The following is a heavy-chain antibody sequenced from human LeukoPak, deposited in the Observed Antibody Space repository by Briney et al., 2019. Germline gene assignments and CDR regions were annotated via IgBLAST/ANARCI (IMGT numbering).Heavy chain of an antibody. Sequence: SETLSLTCAVYGGSFSGYYWSWIRQPPGKGLEWIGEINHSGSTNYNPSLKSRVTISVDTSKNQFSLKLSSVTAADTAVYYCARRGSYYYFDYWGQGTLVTVSS. J-gene: IGHJ4*02. V-gene: IGHV4-34*01. CDR2: INHSGST. D-gene: IGHD1-26*01. CDR3: ARRGSYYYFDY. CDR1: GGSFSGYY.